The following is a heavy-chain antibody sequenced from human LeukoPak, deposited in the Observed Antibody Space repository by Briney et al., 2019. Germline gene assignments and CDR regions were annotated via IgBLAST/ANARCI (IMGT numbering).Heavy chain of an antibody. CDR1: GFTFSSYA. CDR2: ISGSGGST. Sequence: QAGGSLRLSCAASGFTFSSYAMSWVRQAPGKGLEWVSAISGSGGSTYYADSVKGRFTISRDNSKNTLYLQMNSLRAEDTAVYYCASDRSGGYDLTEYYFDYWGQGTLVTVSS. V-gene: IGHV3-23*01. J-gene: IGHJ4*02. CDR3: ASDRSGGYDLTEYYFDY. D-gene: IGHD5-12*01.